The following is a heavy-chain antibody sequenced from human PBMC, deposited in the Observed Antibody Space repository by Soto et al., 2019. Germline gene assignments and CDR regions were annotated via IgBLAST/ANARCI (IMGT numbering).Heavy chain of an antibody. V-gene: IGHV4-31*03. D-gene: IGHD5-12*01. CDR1: GGSISSGGYY. CDR3: ARENMVATIPDY. CDR2: IYYSGST. Sequence: QVQLQESGPGLVKPSQTLSLTCTVSGGSISSGGYYWSWIRQHPGKGLEWIGYIYYSGSTYYNPSLTSRVTISVDTSKNQFSLKLSSVTAADTAVYYCARENMVATIPDYWGQGTLVTVSS. J-gene: IGHJ4*02.